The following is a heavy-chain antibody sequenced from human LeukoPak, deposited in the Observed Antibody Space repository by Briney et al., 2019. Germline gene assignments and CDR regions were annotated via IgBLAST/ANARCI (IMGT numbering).Heavy chain of an antibody. CDR3: ARGRAGNYHDY. CDR1: GFTFSSYA. Sequence: PGGSLRLSCAASGFTFSSYAMHWVRQAPGKGLEWVAVISYDGSIKSYTDSVKGQFTISRDNPKNTLYLQLNGLRVEDTAVYYCARGRAGNYHDYWGQGTLVTVTS. D-gene: IGHD1-7*01. CDR2: ISYDGSIK. J-gene: IGHJ4*02. V-gene: IGHV3-30-3*01.